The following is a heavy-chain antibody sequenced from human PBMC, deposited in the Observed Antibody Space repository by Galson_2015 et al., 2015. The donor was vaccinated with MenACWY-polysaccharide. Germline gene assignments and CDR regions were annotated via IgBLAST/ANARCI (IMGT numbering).Heavy chain of an antibody. CDR2: IQYDGSQK. CDR3: AREGSRIVFHAFDV. CDR1: GLKFRGSG. J-gene: IGHJ3*01. Sequence: SLRLSCAASGLKFRGSGMHWVRQAPGKGLEWVAVIQYDGSQKQYIDSVKCRFTISRDNSKNTLYLEMNSLRAEDTALYYCAREGSRIVFHAFDVWGQGTMVIVSS. D-gene: IGHD3-10*02. V-gene: IGHV3-33*01.